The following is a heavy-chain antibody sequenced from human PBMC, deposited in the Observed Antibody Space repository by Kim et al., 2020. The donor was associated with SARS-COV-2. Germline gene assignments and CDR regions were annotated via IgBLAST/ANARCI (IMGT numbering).Heavy chain of an antibody. CDR3: ARDRRVPGYSSSWYWPQGMDV. Sequence: ASVKVSCKASGYTFTSYGISWVRQAPGQGLEWMGWISAYNGNTNYAQKLQGRVTMTTDTSTSTAYMELRSLRSDDTAVYYCARDRRVPGYSSSWYWPQGMDVWGQGTTVTVSS. D-gene: IGHD6-13*01. J-gene: IGHJ6*02. CDR1: GYTFTSYG. V-gene: IGHV1-18*01. CDR2: ISAYNGNT.